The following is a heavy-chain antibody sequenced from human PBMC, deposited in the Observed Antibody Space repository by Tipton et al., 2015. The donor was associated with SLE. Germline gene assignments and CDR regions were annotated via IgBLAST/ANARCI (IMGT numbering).Heavy chain of an antibody. Sequence: TLSLTCTVSGGSISSGSYYWSWIRQPAGKGLEWIGYIYTSGSTNYNPSLKSRVTISVDKSKNQFSLKLSSVTAADTAVYYCAERHSTYWYFDLWGRGTLVTVSS. CDR1: GGSISSGSYY. D-gene: IGHD6-13*01. CDR3: AERHSTYWYFDL. V-gene: IGHV4-61*09. J-gene: IGHJ2*01. CDR2: IYTSGST.